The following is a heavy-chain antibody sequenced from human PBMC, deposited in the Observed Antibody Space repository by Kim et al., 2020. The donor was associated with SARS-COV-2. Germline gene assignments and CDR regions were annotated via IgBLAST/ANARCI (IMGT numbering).Heavy chain of an antibody. Sequence: SETLSLTCTVSGGSISSSSYYWGWIRQPPGKGLEWIGSIYYSGSTYYNPSLKSRVTISVDTSKNQFSLKLSSVTAADTAVYYCARRPEGCSGGSCYGWFDPWGQGTLVTVSS. CDR3: ARRPEGCSGGSCYGWFDP. D-gene: IGHD2-15*01. CDR1: GGSISSSSYY. CDR2: IYYSGST. V-gene: IGHV4-39*01. J-gene: IGHJ5*02.